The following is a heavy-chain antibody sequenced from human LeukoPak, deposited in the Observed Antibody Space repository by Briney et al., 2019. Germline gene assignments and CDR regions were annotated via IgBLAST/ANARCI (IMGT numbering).Heavy chain of an antibody. CDR1: GGSITTYY. V-gene: IGHV4-59*01. CDR2: MSSSWST. Sequence: SETLSLTCSVSGGSITTYYWSWIRQPPGKGLEWIGYMSSSWSTNYNPSLKSRVTISVDTSKNQFSLKVRYVTAADTAVYYCARADSISSIQYWGQGTLVTVSS. J-gene: IGHJ1*01. CDR3: ARADSISSIQY. D-gene: IGHD4-11*01.